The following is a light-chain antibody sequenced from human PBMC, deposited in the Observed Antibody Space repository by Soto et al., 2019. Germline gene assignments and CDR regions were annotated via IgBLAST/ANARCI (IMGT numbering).Light chain of an antibody. V-gene: IGLV2-14*01. J-gene: IGLJ1*01. CDR2: EVS. CDR3: SSLTTSFTYV. CDR1: SSDVGAYNY. Sequence: QSVLTQPASVSGSPGQSVAISCTGTSSDVGAYNYVSWYQQHPGKAPKLLLSEVSNRPSGVSDRFSGSKSGNTASLTISGLQAEDEADYYCSSLTTSFTYVFGNGTKVSV.